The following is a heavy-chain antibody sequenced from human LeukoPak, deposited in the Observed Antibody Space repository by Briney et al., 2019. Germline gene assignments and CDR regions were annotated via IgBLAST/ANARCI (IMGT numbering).Heavy chain of an antibody. Sequence: GRSPRLSCAASGFTFSSYGMHWVRQAPGKGLEWVAVISYDGSNKDYADSVKGRFTISRDNSKNTLYVQMNSLRAEDTAVYYCAKQTVVTGARYYGMDVWGQGTTVTVSS. J-gene: IGHJ6*02. CDR3: AKQTVVTGARYYGMDV. CDR1: GFTFSSYG. V-gene: IGHV3-30*18. CDR2: ISYDGSNK. D-gene: IGHD4-23*01.